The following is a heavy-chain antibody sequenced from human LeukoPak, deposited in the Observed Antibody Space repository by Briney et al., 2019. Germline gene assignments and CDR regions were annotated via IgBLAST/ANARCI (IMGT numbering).Heavy chain of an antibody. Sequence: KASETLSLTCAVYGGSFSGYYWTWIRQPPGKGLEWIGEINHSGSTTYKPSLKSRVTISVDTSKNHFSLRLTSVTAADTAVYYCARGPCSTSCHRSWYFDYWGLGTLVTVSS. J-gene: IGHJ4*02. CDR2: INHSGST. D-gene: IGHD2-2*01. CDR1: GGSFSGYY. CDR3: ARGPCSTSCHRSWYFDY. V-gene: IGHV4-34*01.